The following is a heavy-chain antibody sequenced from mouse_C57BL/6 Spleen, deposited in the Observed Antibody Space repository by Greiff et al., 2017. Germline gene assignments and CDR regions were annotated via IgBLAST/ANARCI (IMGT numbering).Heavy chain of an antibody. CDR3: VRQLQGYYAMDY. D-gene: IGHD3-2*02. V-gene: IGHV10-1*01. CDR1: GFSFNTYA. J-gene: IGHJ4*01. Sequence: EVKVVESGGGLVQPKGSLKLSCAASGFSFNTYAMNWVRQAPGKGLEWVARIRSKSNNYATYYADSVKDRFTISRDDSESMLYLQMNNLKTEDTAMYYCVRQLQGYYAMDYWGQGTSVTVSS. CDR2: IRSKSNNYAT.